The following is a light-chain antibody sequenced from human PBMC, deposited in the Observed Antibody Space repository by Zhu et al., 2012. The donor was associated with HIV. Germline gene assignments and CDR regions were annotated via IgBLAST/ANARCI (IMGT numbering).Light chain of an antibody. CDR2: AAS. Sequence: EIVMTQSPATLSVSPGERATLSCRASQSVSSNLAWYQQKPGQSPRLLIYAASIRATGIPARFSGSGSGTEFTLTISILQSEDFAVYYCQQYHNWPPLTFGGGTKVE. CDR3: QQYHNWPPLT. CDR1: QSVSSN. J-gene: IGKJ4*01. V-gene: IGKV3D-15*03.